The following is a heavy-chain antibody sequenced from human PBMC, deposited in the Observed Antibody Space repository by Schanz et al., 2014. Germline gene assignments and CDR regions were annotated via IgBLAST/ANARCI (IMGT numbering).Heavy chain of an antibody. D-gene: IGHD3-10*02. CDR3: AKNQYDDVDLSSFYFDF. J-gene: IGHJ4*02. CDR2: ISGSGGST. V-gene: IGHV3-23*01. Sequence: EVKLLESGGTLVRPGGSLRLSCAASGFTFSSYAMSWVRQAPGKGLEWVSAISGSGGSTYYADSVKGRFTISRDSSKNTLYLQMNSLRPEDTAIYYCAKNQYDDVDLSSFYFDFWGQGTLVTVSS. CDR1: GFTFSSYA.